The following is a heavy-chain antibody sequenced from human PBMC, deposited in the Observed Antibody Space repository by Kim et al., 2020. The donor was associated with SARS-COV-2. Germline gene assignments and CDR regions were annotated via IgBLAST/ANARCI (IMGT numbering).Heavy chain of an antibody. J-gene: IGHJ4*02. CDR1: GGSVSSGSYY. Sequence: SETLSLTCTVSGGSVSSGSYYWSWIRQPPGKGLEWFGYIYYSGSTNYNSSLKSRVNISVDTSKNQFSLKLSPVTAADTAVYYCARGGGWYDILTGYCGNFDSWGQGTLVTVSS. V-gene: IGHV4-61*01. D-gene: IGHD3-9*01. CDR2: IYYSGST. CDR3: ARGGGWYDILTGYCGNFDS.